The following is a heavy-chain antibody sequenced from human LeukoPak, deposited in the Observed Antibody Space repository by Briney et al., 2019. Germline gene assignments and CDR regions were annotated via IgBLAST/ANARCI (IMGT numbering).Heavy chain of an antibody. CDR1: GFTFSSYA. Sequence: PGGSLRLSCAVSGFTFSSYAMHWVRQAPGKGLEWVAVISFDGTNKYYADLVKGRFTISKDHAKNTLYLQMNSLRTEDTAVYYCARDRYHGDRYYYGMDVWGQGTTVTVSS. J-gene: IGHJ6*02. CDR3: ARDRYHGDRYYYGMDV. V-gene: IGHV3-30*01. D-gene: IGHD4-17*01. CDR2: ISFDGTNK.